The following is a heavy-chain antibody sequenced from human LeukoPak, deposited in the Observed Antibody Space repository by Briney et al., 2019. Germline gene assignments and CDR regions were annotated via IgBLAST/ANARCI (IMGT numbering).Heavy chain of an antibody. CDR3: ARVGYCSGGSCYSYYYYYGMDV. V-gene: IGHV1-2*02. CDR1: GYTFTGYY. J-gene: IGHJ6*02. Sequence: LGASAKVSCKASGYTFTGYYMHWVRQAPGQGLEWMGWINPNSGGTNYAQKFQGRVTMTRDTSISTAYMELSRLRSDDTAVYYCARVGYCSGGSCYSYYYYYGMDVWGQGTTVTVSS. CDR2: INPNSGGT. D-gene: IGHD2-15*01.